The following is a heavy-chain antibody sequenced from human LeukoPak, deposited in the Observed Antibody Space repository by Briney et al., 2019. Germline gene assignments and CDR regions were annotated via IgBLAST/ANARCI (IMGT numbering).Heavy chain of an antibody. Sequence: PTGGSLRLSCAASGFTFDDYAMTWVRQAPGRGLEWVSGINWNGGSTGYADSVKGRFTISRDNAKNSLYPQMNSLRAEDTALYYCARTPDYDILTGYYRYWGQGTLVTVSS. CDR2: INWNGGST. CDR1: GFTFDDYA. V-gene: IGHV3-20*04. CDR3: ARTPDYDILTGYYRY. D-gene: IGHD3-9*01. J-gene: IGHJ4*02.